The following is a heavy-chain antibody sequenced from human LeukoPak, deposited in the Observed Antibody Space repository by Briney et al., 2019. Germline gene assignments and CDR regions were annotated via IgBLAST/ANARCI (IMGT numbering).Heavy chain of an antibody. CDR1: GFTFSSYA. CDR2: ISYDGSNK. J-gene: IGHJ4*02. CDR3: ASLIVGATNRGDY. Sequence: GGSLRLSCAASGFTFSSYAMHWVRQAPGKGLEWVAVISYDGSNKYYADSVKGRFTISRDNSKNTLYLQMNSLRAEDTAVYYCASLIVGATNRGDYWGQGTLATVSS. V-gene: IGHV3-30-3*01. D-gene: IGHD1-26*01.